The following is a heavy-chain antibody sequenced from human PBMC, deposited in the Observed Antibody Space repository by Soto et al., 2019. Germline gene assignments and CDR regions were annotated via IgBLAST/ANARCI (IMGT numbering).Heavy chain of an antibody. J-gene: IGHJ4*02. D-gene: IGHD3-3*01. Sequence: GGSLRLSCAASGFTFSSYAMNWVRQAPGKGLEWVSAISGSGGSTYYADSVKGRFTISRDNSKNTLYLQMNSLRAEDTAVYYCAKQGGFWSGYYGGRIDYWGQGTLVTVSS. CDR2: ISGSGGST. CDR3: AKQGGFWSGYYGGRIDY. V-gene: IGHV3-23*01. CDR1: GFTFSSYA.